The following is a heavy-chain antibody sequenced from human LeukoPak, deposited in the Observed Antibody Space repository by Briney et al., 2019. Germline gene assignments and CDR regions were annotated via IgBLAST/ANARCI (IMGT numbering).Heavy chain of an antibody. CDR3: AKPGQKYYYDSSGFTYYFDY. CDR1: GFTFSSYA. D-gene: IGHD3-22*01. CDR2: ISGSGGST. J-gene: IGHJ4*02. Sequence: GGSLRLSCAASGFTFSSYAMSWVRQAPGKGLEWVSAISGSGGSTYYADSVKGRFTISRDNSKNTLYLQMNSLRAEDTAVYYCAKPGQKYYYDSSGFTYYFDYWGQGTLVTVSS. V-gene: IGHV3-23*01.